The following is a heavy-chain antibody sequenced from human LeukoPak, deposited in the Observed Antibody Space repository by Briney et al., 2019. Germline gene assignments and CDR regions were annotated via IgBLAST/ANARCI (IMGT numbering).Heavy chain of an antibody. Sequence: GGSLRLSCAVSGFTFSDYYMSWIRQAPGKGLEWVSYISSGGSTISHADSVKGRFTISRDNAENSLYLQMNSLRAEDTAVYYCARDVSSSRVGSPFDYWGQGTLVTVSS. J-gene: IGHJ4*02. V-gene: IGHV3-11*04. CDR2: ISSGGSTI. CDR1: GFTFSDYY. CDR3: ARDVSSSRVGSPFDY. D-gene: IGHD6-13*01.